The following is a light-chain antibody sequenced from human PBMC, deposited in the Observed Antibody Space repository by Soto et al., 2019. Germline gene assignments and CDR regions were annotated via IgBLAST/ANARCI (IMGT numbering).Light chain of an antibody. J-gene: IGKJ4*01. V-gene: IGKV1-5*03. Sequence: DIHMTQSPSTLSASVGDRVTITCRASQSIAIWLAWYQQKPGKAPNLLIHRASTLDSGVPSRFSGSGFGTEFTLTISSLQPDDFATYSCQQSDSYPLTFGGGTKVEIK. CDR1: QSIAIW. CDR3: QQSDSYPLT. CDR2: RAS.